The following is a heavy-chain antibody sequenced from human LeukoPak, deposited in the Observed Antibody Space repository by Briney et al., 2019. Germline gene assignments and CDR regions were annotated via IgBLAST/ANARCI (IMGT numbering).Heavy chain of an antibody. Sequence: QAGGSLRLSCAASGFTFSSYWMHWVRQAPGKGLVWVSRINSDGSSTSYADSVKGRFTISRDNAKNTLYLQMNSLRAEDTAVYYCARVGYGGYGWGGKDYDYWGQGTLVTVSS. D-gene: IGHD5-12*01. CDR2: INSDGSST. CDR3: ARVGYGGYGWGGKDYDY. V-gene: IGHV3-74*01. J-gene: IGHJ4*02. CDR1: GFTFSSYW.